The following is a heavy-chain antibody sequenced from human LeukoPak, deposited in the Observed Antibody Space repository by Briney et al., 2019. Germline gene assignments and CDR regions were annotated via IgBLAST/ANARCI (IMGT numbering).Heavy chain of an antibody. CDR1: GFSVSSNY. D-gene: IGHD6-19*01. CDR3: ARASQQWLPLDD. CDR2: IYTGGRT. V-gene: IGHV3-53*04. Sequence: PGGSLRLSCDASGFSVSSNYMSWVRQTPEKGLEWVSVIYTGGRTYYADSVEGRFTISRHTSKNTLYLQMNSLRVEDTAVYYCARASQQWLPLDDWGQGTPVTVSS. J-gene: IGHJ4*02.